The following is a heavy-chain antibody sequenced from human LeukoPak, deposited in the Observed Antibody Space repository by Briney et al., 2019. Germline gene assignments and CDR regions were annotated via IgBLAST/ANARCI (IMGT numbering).Heavy chain of an antibody. CDR1: GYTFTNYG. CDR3: ATDRVGAHDAFDI. D-gene: IGHD1-26*01. J-gene: IGHJ3*02. CDR2: INGYNGNT. V-gene: IGHV1-18*01. Sequence: GASVKVSCKASGYTFTNYGINWVRQAPGQGLEWMGWINGYNGNTDYAQKLQGRVTMTTDTSTNTAYMELRSLRSDDTAVYYCATDRVGAHDAFDIWGQGTMVTVSS.